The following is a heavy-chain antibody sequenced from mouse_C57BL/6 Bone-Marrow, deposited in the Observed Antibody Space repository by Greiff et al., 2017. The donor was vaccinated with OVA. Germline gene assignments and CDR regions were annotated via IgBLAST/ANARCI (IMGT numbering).Heavy chain of an antibody. J-gene: IGHJ4*01. CDR1: GFNIKDDY. CDR3: TTYTLYYYAMDY. CDR2: IDPENGDT. Sequence: EVKLMESGAELVRPGASVKLSCTASGFNIKDDYMHWVKQRPEQGLEWIGWIDPENGDTEYASKFQGKATITADTSSNTAYLQLSSLTSEDTAVYYCTTYTLYYYAMDYWGQGTSGTVSS. V-gene: IGHV14-4*01.